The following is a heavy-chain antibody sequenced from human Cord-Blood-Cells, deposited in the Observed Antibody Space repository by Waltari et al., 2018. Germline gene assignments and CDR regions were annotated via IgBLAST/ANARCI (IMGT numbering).Heavy chain of an antibody. J-gene: IGHJ4*02. D-gene: IGHD3-22*01. V-gene: IGHV3-53*01. Sequence: EVQLVESGGGLIQPGGSLRLSCAASGFTVSSNYMSWVRQAPGKGLDWVSVIYSGGSTYNADSVKGRFTISRDNSKNTLYLQMNSLRAEDTAVYYCARDAPPMGDSSGYPDYWGQGTLVTVSS. CDR3: ARDAPPMGDSSGYPDY. CDR1: GFTVSSNY. CDR2: IYSGGST.